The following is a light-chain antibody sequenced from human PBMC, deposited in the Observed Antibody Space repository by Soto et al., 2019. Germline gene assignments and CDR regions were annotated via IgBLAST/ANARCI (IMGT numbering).Light chain of an antibody. CDR3: QQYNNGLWT. Sequence: EIVMTQSPATLSVSPGERATLSCRASQSVSSNLAWYQQKPGQAPRLLIYGASTRATCIPARFSGSGSGTEFTLTISSLQSEDFAVYYCQQYNNGLWTFGQGTKVDIK. CDR1: QSVSSN. J-gene: IGKJ1*01. V-gene: IGKV3-15*01. CDR2: GAS.